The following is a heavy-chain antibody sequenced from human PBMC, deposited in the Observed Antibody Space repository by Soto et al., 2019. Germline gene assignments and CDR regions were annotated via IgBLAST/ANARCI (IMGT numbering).Heavy chain of an antibody. V-gene: IGHV4-59*08. CDR3: ARHKRGYSGYDSYLFDY. D-gene: IGHD5-12*01. CDR2: IYYSGST. Sequence: QVQLQESGPGLVKPSETLSLTCTVSGGSISSYYWSWIRQPPGKGLEWIGYIYYSGSTNYNPSLKSRVTISVATAKNQFSLKLSSVTAADTAVYYCARHKRGYSGYDSYLFDYWGQGTLVTVSS. CDR1: GGSISSYY. J-gene: IGHJ4*02.